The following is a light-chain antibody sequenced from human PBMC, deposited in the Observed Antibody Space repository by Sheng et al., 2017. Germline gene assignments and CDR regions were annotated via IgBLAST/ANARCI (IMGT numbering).Light chain of an antibody. CDR2: AAS. CDR1: QSISSY. J-gene: IGKJ1*01. V-gene: IGKV1-39*01. Sequence: DIQMTQSPSSLSASVGDRVTITCRASQSISSYLNWYQQNTGKAPKLLIYAASSLQTGFPSRFSGSGSGTDFTLTISSLQPEDFATYYCQQSYSTPRTFGQGTNGGNQT. CDR3: QQSYSTPRT.